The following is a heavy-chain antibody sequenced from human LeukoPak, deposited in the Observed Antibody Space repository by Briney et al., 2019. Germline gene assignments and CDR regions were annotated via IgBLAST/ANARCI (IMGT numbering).Heavy chain of an antibody. CDR3: ARERTGDLVDY. CDR2: IYTSGST. CDR1: GGSISIGGYY. D-gene: IGHD7-27*01. Sequence: SETLSLTCTVSGGSISIGGYYWSWIRQPAGKGLEWIGRIYTSGSTNYNPSFKSRVTISVDTSKNLFSLKLSSVTAADTAVYYCARERTGDLVDYWGQGTLVTVSS. J-gene: IGHJ4*02. V-gene: IGHV4-61*02.